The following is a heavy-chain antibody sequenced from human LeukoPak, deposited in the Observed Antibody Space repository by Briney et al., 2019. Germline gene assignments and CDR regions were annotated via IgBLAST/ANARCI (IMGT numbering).Heavy chain of an antibody. CDR1: GYIFSDYA. CDR2: TNAGNGKT. D-gene: IGHD4-17*01. J-gene: IGHJ4*02. Sequence: ASVKVSCKASGYIFSDYAIQWVRQAPGQGLEWMGWTNAGNGKTKYSQKFQGRGTITRDTSASTAYMELSGLRSEDTAVYYCARARWTSTVTTYYLDYWGQGTLVTVSS. CDR3: ARARWTSTVTTYYLDY. V-gene: IGHV1-3*01.